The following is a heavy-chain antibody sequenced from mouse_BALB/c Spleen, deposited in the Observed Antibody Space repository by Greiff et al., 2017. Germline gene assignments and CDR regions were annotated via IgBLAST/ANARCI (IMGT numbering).Heavy chain of an antibody. J-gene: IGHJ1*01. D-gene: IGHD1-2*01. V-gene: IGHV5-6-5*01. CDR3: ARVELRQYWYFDV. CDR1: GFTFSSYA. Sequence: DVKVEESGGGLVKPGGSLKLSCAASGFTFSSYAMSWVRQTPEKRLEWVASISSGGSTYYPDSVKGRFTISRDNARNILYLQMSSLRSEDTAMYYCARVELRQYWYFDVWGAGTTVTVSS. CDR2: ISSGGST.